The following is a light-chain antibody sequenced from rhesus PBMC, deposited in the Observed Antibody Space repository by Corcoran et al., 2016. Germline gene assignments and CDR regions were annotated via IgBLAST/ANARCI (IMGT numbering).Light chain of an antibody. Sequence: DIQMTQSPSSLSASVGDTVTITCRASQSISSWLAWYQQEPGKAPILLIYKASSLLSGVPSRFSGSGSRTDFTLTISSLQSEDFATYYCLQYASSPYSFGQGTKVEIK. J-gene: IGKJ2*01. CDR1: QSISSW. V-gene: IGKV1-22*01. CDR3: LQYASSPYS. CDR2: KAS.